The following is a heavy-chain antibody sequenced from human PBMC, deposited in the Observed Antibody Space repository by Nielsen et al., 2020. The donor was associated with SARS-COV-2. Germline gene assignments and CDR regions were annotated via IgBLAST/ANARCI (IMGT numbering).Heavy chain of an antibody. CDR1: GFTFSTYA. CDR3: AKQPQGITIFGVAYYYYYMDV. J-gene: IGHJ6*03. V-gene: IGHV3-23*01. CDR2: ISGSGGST. Sequence: GESLKISCAASGFTFSTYAMSWVRQAPGEGLEWVSTISGSGGSTYFPDSVKGRFTISRDNSKNTLYLQMNSLRAEDTAVYYCAKQPQGITIFGVAYYYYYMDVWGKGTTVTVSS. D-gene: IGHD3-3*01.